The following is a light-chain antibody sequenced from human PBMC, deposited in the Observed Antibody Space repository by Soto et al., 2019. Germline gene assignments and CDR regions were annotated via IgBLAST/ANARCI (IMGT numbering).Light chain of an antibody. CDR1: SSDVGGYNY. CDR2: DGT. CDR3: SSYTSSSTPLV. J-gene: IGLJ3*02. Sequence: QSALTQPASVSGSPGQSITISCTGTSSDVGGYNYVSWYQQHPGKAPKLMIYDGTNRPSGVSNRFSGSKSGNTASLTISGLQAEDEADYYCSSYTSSSTPLVFGGGTKLTVL. V-gene: IGLV2-14*01.